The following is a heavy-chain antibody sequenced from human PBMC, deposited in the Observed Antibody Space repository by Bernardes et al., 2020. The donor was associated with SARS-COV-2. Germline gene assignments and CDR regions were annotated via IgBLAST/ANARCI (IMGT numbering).Heavy chain of an antibody. CDR1: GGSFSGSY. V-gene: IGHV4-34*01. D-gene: IGHD3-22*01. CDR3: ARGPYYYDSSGYYYHY. CDR2: INPSGST. J-gene: IGHJ4*02. Sequence: TRALTCAVYGGSFSGSYWSWIRQPPGKGLEWIGEINPSGSTTYNPSLKSRVTISVDTSKNQFSLKLSSVTAADTAVYYCARGPYYYDSSGYYYHYWGQGTLVTGSS.